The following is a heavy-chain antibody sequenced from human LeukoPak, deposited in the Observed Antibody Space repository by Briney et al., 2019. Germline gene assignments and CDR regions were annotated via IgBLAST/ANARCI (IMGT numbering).Heavy chain of an antibody. CDR2: ISGSGGST. V-gene: IGHV3-23*01. CDR1: GFTFSSYA. Sequence: PGGSLRLSCAASGFTFSSYAMGWVRQAPGQGLELVSAISGSGGSTYYADSVKGRITISRDNSENTLYLQMNSLRAEDTAVYYCAKDSSGSYYHSDYWGQGTLVTVSS. CDR3: AKDSSGSYYHSDY. D-gene: IGHD1-26*01. J-gene: IGHJ4*02.